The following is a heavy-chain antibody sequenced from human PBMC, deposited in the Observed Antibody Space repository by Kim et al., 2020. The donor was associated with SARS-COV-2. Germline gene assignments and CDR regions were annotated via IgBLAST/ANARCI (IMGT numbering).Heavy chain of an antibody. Sequence: GGSLRLSCAASGFTFSSYAMHWVRQAPGKGLEWVAVISYDGSNKYYADSVKGRFTISRDNSKNTLYLQMNSLRAEDTAVYYCARDQKSYWYFDLWGRGTLVTVSS. CDR3: ARDQKSYWYFDL. J-gene: IGHJ2*01. CDR1: GFTFSSYA. V-gene: IGHV3-30*04. CDR2: ISYDGSNK.